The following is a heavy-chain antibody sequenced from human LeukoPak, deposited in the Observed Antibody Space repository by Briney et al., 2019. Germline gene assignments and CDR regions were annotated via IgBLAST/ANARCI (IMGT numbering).Heavy chain of an antibody. CDR1: GFTFSSYG. CDR3: ARAPSNAHFDY. J-gene: IGHJ4*02. Sequence: GGSLRLSCAASGFTFSSYGMSWVRQAPGKGLEWVSLIYSGGSTYYADSVKGRFTISRDNSNNTVYLQMNSLRAEDTAVYYCARAPSNAHFDYWGQGTLVTVSS. D-gene: IGHD3-3*02. CDR2: IYSGGST. V-gene: IGHV3-66*01.